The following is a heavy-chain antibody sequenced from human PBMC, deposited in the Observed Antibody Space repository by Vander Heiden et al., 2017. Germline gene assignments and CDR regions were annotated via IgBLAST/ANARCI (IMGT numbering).Heavy chain of an antibody. V-gene: IGHV3-23*01. CDR3: ARSGNRNELDI. D-gene: IGHD3-10*01. J-gene: IGHJ3*02. CDR2: ISGGGGFT. CDR1: GFTFGNLF. Sequence: EGQLLEFGGGLGQAGGSLKVTCTASGFTFGNLFLNWVRLAPGKGVEWISYISGGGGFTYYIDSVKGRFTISRDSAQNSMWLQMNDLRVEDTAVYYCARSGNRNELDIWGQGTMVTVSS.